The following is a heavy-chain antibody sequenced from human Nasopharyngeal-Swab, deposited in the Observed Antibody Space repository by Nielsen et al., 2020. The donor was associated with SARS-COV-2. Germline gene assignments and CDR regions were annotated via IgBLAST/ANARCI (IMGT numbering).Heavy chain of an antibody. CDR3: ARGVNWGSLDWFDP. Sequence: SVTVSCKASGYTFTGYYMHWVRQAPGQGLEWMGWINPNSGGTNYAQKFQGWVTMTRDTSISTAYMELSRLRSDDTAVYYCARGVNWGSLDWFDPWGQGTLVTVSS. CDR1: GYTFTGYY. CDR2: INPNSGGT. V-gene: IGHV1-2*04. J-gene: IGHJ5*02. D-gene: IGHD7-27*01.